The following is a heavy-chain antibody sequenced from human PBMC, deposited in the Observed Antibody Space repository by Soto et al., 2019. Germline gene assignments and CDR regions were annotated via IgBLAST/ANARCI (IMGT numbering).Heavy chain of an antibody. CDR3: VRDSITIFDRDDMDV. V-gene: IGHV1-18*01. CDR2: ISAYSVHT. J-gene: IGHJ6*02. CDR1: WYTFSMYG. D-gene: IGHD3-3*01. Sequence: ASVXVSFKSSWYTFSMYGIILLRQAPGQGLDCIGWISAYSVHTNYAQRVQERVKMTTDTLKNTAYMELRRLTSEDTAVYYCVRDSITIFDRDDMDVWGQGTTVTVS.